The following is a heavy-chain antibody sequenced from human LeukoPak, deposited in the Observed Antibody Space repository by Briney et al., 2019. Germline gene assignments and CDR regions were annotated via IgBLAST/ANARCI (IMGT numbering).Heavy chain of an antibody. CDR2: INSVGSST. Sequence: QTGGSLRLSCAASGFTFSSYAMSWVRQAPEKGLEWVSAINSVGSSTYYADSVKGRFTISRDNSKNTLDLQMNSLRAEDTALYYCANLVATGLDYWGQGTLVAVSS. V-gene: IGHV3-23*01. CDR3: ANLVATGLDY. D-gene: IGHD3-10*01. CDR1: GFTFSSYA. J-gene: IGHJ4*02.